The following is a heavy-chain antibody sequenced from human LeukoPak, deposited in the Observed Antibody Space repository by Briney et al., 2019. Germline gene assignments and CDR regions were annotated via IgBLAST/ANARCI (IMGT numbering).Heavy chain of an antibody. D-gene: IGHD3-10*01. CDR2: ISSSGSTI. J-gene: IGHJ5*02. V-gene: IGHV3-48*03. Sequence: GGSLRLSCAASGFTFSSYEMNWVRQAPGKGLEWVSYISSSGSTIYYADSAKGRFTISRDNAKNSLYLQMNSLRAEDTAVYYCAPQQYYYGSGSWSWFDPGGQGTLVTVSS. CDR1: GFTFSSYE. CDR3: APQQYYYGSGSWSWFDP.